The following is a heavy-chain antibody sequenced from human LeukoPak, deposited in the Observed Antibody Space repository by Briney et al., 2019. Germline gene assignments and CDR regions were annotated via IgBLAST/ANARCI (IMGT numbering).Heavy chain of an antibody. D-gene: IGHD3-22*01. CDR1: GGTFSSYA. J-gene: IGHJ3*02. CDR2: ISAYNGNT. V-gene: IGHV1-18*01. CDR3: ARNSYYYDSSGYYSDAFDI. Sequence: ASVKVSCKASGGTFSSYAISWVRQAPGQGLEWMGWISAYNGNTNYAQKLQGRVTMTTDTSTSTAYMELRSLRSDDTAVYYCARNSYYYDSSGYYSDAFDIWGQGTMVTVSS.